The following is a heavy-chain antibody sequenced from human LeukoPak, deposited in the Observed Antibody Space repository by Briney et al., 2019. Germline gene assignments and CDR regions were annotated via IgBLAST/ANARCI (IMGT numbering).Heavy chain of an antibody. CDR2: ISSRSSYI. J-gene: IGHJ4*02. CDR3: ARDGDPSSGWFIDY. V-gene: IGHV3-21*01. Sequence: GSLRLFCAASGFTLSSYSMNWVRQAPGKGLEWVSSISSRSSYIYYADSVKGRFTISRDNAKNSLYLQMNSLRAEDTAVYYCARDGDPSSGWFIDYWGQGTLVIVSS. CDR1: GFTLSSYS. D-gene: IGHD6-19*01.